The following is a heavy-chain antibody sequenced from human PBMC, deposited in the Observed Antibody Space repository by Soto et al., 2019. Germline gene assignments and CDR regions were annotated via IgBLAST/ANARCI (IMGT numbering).Heavy chain of an antibody. J-gene: IGHJ6*02. CDR2: ISYDGSNK. CDR3: AKDLIRTVTTLRSSLLMDV. Sequence: PGGSLRLSCAASGFTFSSYGMHWVRQAPGKGLEWVAVISYDGSNKYYADSVKGRFTISRDNSKNTLYLQMNSLRAEDTAVYYCAKDLIRTVTTLRSSLLMDVWGQGTTVTVSS. V-gene: IGHV3-30*18. D-gene: IGHD4-17*01. CDR1: GFTFSSYG.